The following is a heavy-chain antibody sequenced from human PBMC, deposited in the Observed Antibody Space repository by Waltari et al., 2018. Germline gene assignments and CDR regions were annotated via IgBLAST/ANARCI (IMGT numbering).Heavy chain of an antibody. CDR2: ISLNSDNI. J-gene: IGHJ4*02. D-gene: IGHD1-26*01. V-gene: IGHV3-9*01. Sequence: EVQLVESGGGLVQPGRSLRLSCAVSGFNFDDYAMHWVRQAPGKGLEGVSGISLNSDNIGYADSVKGRFTISRDNAKNSLYLQMNSLRPEDTALYYCAKGHSGSYGLKDWGQGTLVTVSS. CDR1: GFNFDDYA. CDR3: AKGHSGSYGLKD.